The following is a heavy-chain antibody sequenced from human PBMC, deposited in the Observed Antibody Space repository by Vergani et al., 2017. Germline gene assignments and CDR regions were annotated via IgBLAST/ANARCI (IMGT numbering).Heavy chain of an antibody. CDR3: ARDVLAAAGTYYVDY. Sequence: VQLLESGGGLVQPGGSLRLSCAASGFTFSSYGMHWVRQAPGKGLEWVAVIWYDGSNKYYADSVKGRFTISRDNSKNTLYLQMNSLRAEDTAVYYCARDVLAAAGTYYVDYWGQGTLVTVSS. CDR1: GFTFSSYG. D-gene: IGHD6-13*01. CDR2: IWYDGSNK. J-gene: IGHJ4*02. V-gene: IGHV3-33*08.